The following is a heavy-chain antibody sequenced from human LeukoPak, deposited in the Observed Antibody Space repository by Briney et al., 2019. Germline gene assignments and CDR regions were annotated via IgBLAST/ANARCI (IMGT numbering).Heavy chain of an antibody. CDR2: IYTSGST. J-gene: IGHJ4*02. D-gene: IGHD2-15*01. Sequence: PSETLSLTCTVSGGSISSGSYYWSWIRQPAGKGLEWIGRIYTSGSTNYNPSLKSRVTISVDTSKNQFSLKLSSVTAADTAVYYCARGGYCSGGSRYRLDYWGQGTLVTVSS. V-gene: IGHV4-61*02. CDR3: ARGGYCSGGSRYRLDY. CDR1: GGSISSGSYY.